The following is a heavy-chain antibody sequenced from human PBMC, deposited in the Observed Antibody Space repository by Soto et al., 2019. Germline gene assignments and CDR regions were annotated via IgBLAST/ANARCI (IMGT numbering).Heavy chain of an antibody. CDR2: FDPEDGET. Sequence: ASVKVSCKVSGYTLTELSMHWVRQAPGKGLEWMGGFDPEDGETIYAQKFQGRVTMTEDTSTDTAYMELSSLRSEDTAMYYCATVDRGSSSSFRDYWGQGTLVTVSS. D-gene: IGHD6-6*01. J-gene: IGHJ4*02. CDR1: GYTLTELS. V-gene: IGHV1-24*01. CDR3: ATVDRGSSSSFRDY.